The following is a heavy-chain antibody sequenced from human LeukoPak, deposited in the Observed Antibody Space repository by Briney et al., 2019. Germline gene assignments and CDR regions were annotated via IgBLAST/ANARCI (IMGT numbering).Heavy chain of an antibody. CDR3: ARGKRYYYDSSGYYGYFDY. J-gene: IGHJ4*02. CDR2: IYSGGST. D-gene: IGHD3-22*01. V-gene: IGHV3-66*02. Sequence: GGSLRLSCAASGFTFSSYSMNWVRQAPGKGLEWVSVIYSGGSTYYADSVKGRFTISRDNSKNTLYLQMNSLRAEDTAVYYCARGKRYYYDSSGYYGYFDYWGQGTLVTVSS. CDR1: GFTFSSYS.